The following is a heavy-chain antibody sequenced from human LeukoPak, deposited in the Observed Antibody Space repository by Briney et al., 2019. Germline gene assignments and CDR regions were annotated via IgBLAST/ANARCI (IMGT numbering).Heavy chain of an antibody. CDR3: ASRLTMVRGVTLDY. CDR1: GYTFTSYY. J-gene: IGHJ4*02. D-gene: IGHD3-10*01. CDR2: INPSGGST. Sequence: ASVKVSCKASGYTFTSYYMHWVRQAPRQGLEWMGIINPSGGSTSYAQKFQGRVTITADKSTSTAYMELSSLRSEDTAVYYCASRLTMVRGVTLDYWGQGTLVTVSS. V-gene: IGHV1-46*01.